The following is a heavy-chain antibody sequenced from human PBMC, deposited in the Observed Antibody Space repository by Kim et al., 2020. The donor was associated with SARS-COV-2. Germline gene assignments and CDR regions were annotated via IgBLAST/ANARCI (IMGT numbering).Heavy chain of an antibody. Sequence: GSEGNYADSVSGRFTISRDNAKNSLYLQMNSLKAEDSAIYYCARDYYFDYWGQGTLVTVSS. CDR3: ARDYYFDY. CDR2: GSEG. V-gene: IGHV3-7*01. J-gene: IGHJ4*02.